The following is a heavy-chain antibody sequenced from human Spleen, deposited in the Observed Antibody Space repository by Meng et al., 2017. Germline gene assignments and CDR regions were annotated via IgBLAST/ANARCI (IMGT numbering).Heavy chain of an antibody. CDR1: GGSFSGYY. Sequence: GQLQQWGAGRLRPSETLSITCAVYGGSFSGYYWSWIRQPPGKGLEWIGEINHRGNTNYNSSLKSRVTISVDTSKNQFSLKLSSVTAADTAVYYCARDPSNWGSSGLADDYWGQGTLVTVSS. CDR3: ARDPSNWGSSGLADDY. V-gene: IGHV4-34*01. J-gene: IGHJ4*02. CDR2: INHRGNT. D-gene: IGHD7-27*01.